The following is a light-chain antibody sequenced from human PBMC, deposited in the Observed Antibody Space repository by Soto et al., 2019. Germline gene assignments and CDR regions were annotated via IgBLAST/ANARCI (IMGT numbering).Light chain of an antibody. J-gene: IGKJ2*01. CDR3: QQYDTLPPYT. V-gene: IGKV1-33*01. CDR1: QDIGNY. Sequence: DIQMTQSPSSLSASVGDRVTIACQANQDIGNYLNWYQQKPGKAPRLLIYDASNLEIGVTSRFSGSGSGTDFTFTISNLQPEDIATYYCQQYDTLPPYTFGQGTNVELK. CDR2: DAS.